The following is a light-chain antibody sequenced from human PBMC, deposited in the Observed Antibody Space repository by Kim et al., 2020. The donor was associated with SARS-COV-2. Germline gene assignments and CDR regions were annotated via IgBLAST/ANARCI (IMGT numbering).Light chain of an antibody. J-gene: IGKJ1*01. CDR3: QQYHYLTPT. CDR2: PSS. Sequence: EIVLTQSPATLSVSPGESATLSCRASQCVRGSLAWYQQQPGQAPRLLIYPSSTRVTGVPARFSGSGSGTEFTLTISSLQSEDLALYYCQQYHYLTPTFGQGTKVDIK. V-gene: IGKV3-15*01. CDR1: QCVRGS.